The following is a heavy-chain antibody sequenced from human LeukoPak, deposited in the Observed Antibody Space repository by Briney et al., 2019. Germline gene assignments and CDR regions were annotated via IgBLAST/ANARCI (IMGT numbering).Heavy chain of an antibody. Sequence: SVKVSCKSSGYTFTNYGIGWVRQAPGQGLEWMGRIIPILGIANYAQKFQGRVTITADKSTSTAYMELSSLRSEDTAVYYCARDHYYDSSGLVWFDPWGQGTLVTVSS. J-gene: IGHJ5*02. CDR2: IIPILGIA. CDR1: GYTFTNYG. D-gene: IGHD3-22*01. V-gene: IGHV1-69*04. CDR3: ARDHYYDSSGLVWFDP.